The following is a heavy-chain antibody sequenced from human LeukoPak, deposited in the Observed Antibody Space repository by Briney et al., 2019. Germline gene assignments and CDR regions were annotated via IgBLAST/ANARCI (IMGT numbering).Heavy chain of an antibody. D-gene: IGHD3-10*01. CDR1: GYTFTGYY. J-gene: IGHJ6*02. V-gene: IGHV1-2*04. Sequence: GASVKVSCKASGYTFTGYYMHWVRQAPGQGLEWMGWINPNSGGTNYAQKFQGWVTMTRDTSISTAYMELSRLRSDDTAVYYCATGSGSYPWDHYYYYGMDVWGQGTTVTVSS. CDR3: ATGSGSYPWDHYYYYGMDV. CDR2: INPNSGGT.